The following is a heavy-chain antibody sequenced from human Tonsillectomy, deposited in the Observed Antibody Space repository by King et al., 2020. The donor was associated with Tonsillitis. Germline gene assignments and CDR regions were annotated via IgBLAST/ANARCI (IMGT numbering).Heavy chain of an antibody. CDR2: IIPIFGTA. CDR1: GGTFSSYA. J-gene: IGHJ5*02. CDR3: AGGRIDMVVPYNWFDP. Sequence: VQLVESGAEVKKPGSSVKVSCKASGGTFSSYAISWVRQAPGQGLEWMGGIIPIFGTANYAQKFQGRVTITADESTSTAYMELSSLRSEDTAVYYCAGGRIDMVVPYNWFDPWGQGTLVTVSS. D-gene: IGHD2-15*01. V-gene: IGHV1-69*01.